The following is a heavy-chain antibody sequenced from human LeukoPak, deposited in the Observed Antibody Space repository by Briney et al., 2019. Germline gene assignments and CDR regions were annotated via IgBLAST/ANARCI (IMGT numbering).Heavy chain of an antibody. D-gene: IGHD2-2*01. V-gene: IGHV3-7*01. J-gene: IGHJ6*03. CDR1: GFTFSNYW. Sequence: GGSLRLSCAASGFTFSNYWMSWVRQAPGKGLEWVANIKQDGSEKYYVDSVKGRFTISRDNTKSSLYLQMNSLRAENTAVYYCARDIGDCSISCYDHYYYMDVWGKGTTVTVSS. CDR2: IKQDGSEK. CDR3: ARDIGDCSISCYDHYYYMDV.